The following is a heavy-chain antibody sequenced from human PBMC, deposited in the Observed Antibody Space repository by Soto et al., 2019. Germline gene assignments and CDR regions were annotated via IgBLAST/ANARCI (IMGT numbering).Heavy chain of an antibody. CDR1: GFAFSTYW. J-gene: IGHJ6*02. CDR2: SKFDGSST. V-gene: IGHV3-74*01. CDR3: ARGAKNIYAMDV. Sequence: EVQLVESGGGLVQPGGSLRLSCAASGFAFSTYWMHWVRQAPGKGLLWVSRSKFDGSSTYYADSGWGRFTISRDDAKNTLVLQMNGMRVDDTAVYYCARGAKNIYAMDVLGQGTTVTVSS.